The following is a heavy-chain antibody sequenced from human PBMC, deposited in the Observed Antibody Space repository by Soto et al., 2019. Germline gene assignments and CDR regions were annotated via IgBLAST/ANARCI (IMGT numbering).Heavy chain of an antibody. Sequence: PGGSLRLSCAASGFTFSGYAMSWVRQARGKGLEWVSAISGSGGSTYYADSVKGRFNISRDNSKNTVYLQMSSLSAEDTAVYYCARDEGNAMVRGYAKWGKGTLVTVSS. CDR1: GFTFSGYA. D-gene: IGHD3-10*01. V-gene: IGHV3-23*01. J-gene: IGHJ4*02. CDR2: ISGSGGST. CDR3: ARDEGNAMVRGYAK.